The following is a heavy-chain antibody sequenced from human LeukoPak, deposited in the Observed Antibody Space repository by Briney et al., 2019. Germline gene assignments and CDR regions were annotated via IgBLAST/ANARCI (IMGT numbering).Heavy chain of an antibody. CDR2: INHSGST. D-gene: IGHD4-17*01. V-gene: IGHV4-34*01. CDR3: ARGADYGEDY. CDR1: GGSISSYY. J-gene: IGHJ4*02. Sequence: SETLSLTCTVSGGSISSYYWSWIRQPPGKGLEWIGEINHSGSTNHNPSLKSRVTISVDTSKNQFSLKLSSVTAADTAVYYCARGADYGEDYWGQGTLVTVSS.